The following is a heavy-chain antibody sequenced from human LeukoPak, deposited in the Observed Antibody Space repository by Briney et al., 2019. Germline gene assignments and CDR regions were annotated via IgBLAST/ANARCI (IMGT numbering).Heavy chain of an antibody. CDR3: AREGGYYGSGSYVY. CDR2: IYHSGST. D-gene: IGHD3-10*01. CDR1: GYSISSGYY. Sequence: PSETLSLTCTVSGYSISSGYYWGWIRQPPGRGLEWIGSIYHSGSTYYNPSLKSRVTISVDTSKNQFSLKLSSVTAADTAVYYCAREGGYYGSGSYVYWGQGTLVTVSS. J-gene: IGHJ4*02. V-gene: IGHV4-38-2*02.